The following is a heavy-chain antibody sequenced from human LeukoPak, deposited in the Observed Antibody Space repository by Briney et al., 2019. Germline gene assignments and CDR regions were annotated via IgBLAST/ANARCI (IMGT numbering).Heavy chain of an antibody. CDR1: GFRFNSYG. Sequence: GGSLRLSCAASGFRFNSYGVHWVRQTPGTGLEWVAVAYGDGNSKYYADSVKGRFTISKDISENILYLQMSSLRVEDTAKYFCATGGDFFYSHWGQGTLVTVSS. CDR2: AYGDGNSK. D-gene: IGHD2-21*01. J-gene: IGHJ1*01. CDR3: ATGGDFFYSH. V-gene: IGHV3-33*01.